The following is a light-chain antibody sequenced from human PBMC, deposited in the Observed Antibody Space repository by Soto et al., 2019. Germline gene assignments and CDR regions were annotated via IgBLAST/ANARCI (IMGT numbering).Light chain of an antibody. Sequence: EIVVTQSPGILSVSPGDRATLSCRASQSVSTNLAWYQQKPGQAPTLLIYAASTRATGIPARFTGSGSGTAFTLTISSLQSEDFAVYYCQEYSKWPLCNFGPGTRMDIK. J-gene: IGKJ3*01. CDR3: QEYSKWPLCN. V-gene: IGKV3-15*01. CDR2: AAS. CDR1: QSVSTN.